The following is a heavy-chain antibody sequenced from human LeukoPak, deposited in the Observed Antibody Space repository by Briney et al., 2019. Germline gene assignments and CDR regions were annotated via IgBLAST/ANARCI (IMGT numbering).Heavy chain of an antibody. CDR2: TSSSDSGK. CDR3: ARKGPKGDLDY. V-gene: IGHV3-23*01. Sequence: GGSLRPSCVVSGFTLSSYAMSWVRQAPGKGLEWVAATSSSDSGKYHADSVRGRFTISRDNSKNTLYLQLNSLTVEDTAIYYCARKGPKGDLDYWGQGTLVTVPS. CDR1: GFTLSSYA. D-gene: IGHD3-10*01. J-gene: IGHJ4*02.